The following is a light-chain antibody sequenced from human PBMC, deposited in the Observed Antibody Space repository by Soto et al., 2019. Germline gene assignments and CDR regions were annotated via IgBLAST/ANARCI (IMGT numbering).Light chain of an antibody. CDR1: NSDVGGYNY. CDR3: SSYTSISTVYA. J-gene: IGLJ1*01. V-gene: IGLV2-14*01. Sequence: QSALTQPASVSGSPGQSITISCTGTNSDVGGYNYVSWYQQHPGKAPELMIYEVSHRPSGVSNRFSGSKSDNTASLTISGLQAEDEADYYCSSYTSISTVYAVGTGTKVTVL. CDR2: EVS.